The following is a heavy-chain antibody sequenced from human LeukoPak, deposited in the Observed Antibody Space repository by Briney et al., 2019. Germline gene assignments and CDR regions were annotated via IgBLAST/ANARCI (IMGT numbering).Heavy chain of an antibody. CDR2: ISSSSSYI. V-gene: IGHV3-21*01. J-gene: IGHJ4*02. CDR3: ARDALSMATIL. D-gene: IGHD5-12*01. CDR1: GFTFSDYY. Sequence: GGSLRLSCAASGFTFSDYYMNWIRQAPGKGLEWVSSISSSSSYIYYADSVKGRFTISRDNAKNSLYLQMNSLRAEDTAVYYCARDALSMATILWGQGTLVTVSS.